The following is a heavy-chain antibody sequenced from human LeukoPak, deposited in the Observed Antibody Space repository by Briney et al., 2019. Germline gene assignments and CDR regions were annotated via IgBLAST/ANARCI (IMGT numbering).Heavy chain of an antibody. J-gene: IGHJ4*02. V-gene: IGHV3-9*01. CDR3: AKDSSSGWYKD. D-gene: IGHD6-19*01. CDR1: GFTFDDYA. Sequence: GGSLRLSCAASGFTFDDYAMHWVRQAPGKGLEWVSGISWNSGSIGYADSVKGRFTISRDNAKNSLYLQMNSLRAEDTALYYCAKDSSSGWYKDWGQGTLVPVSS. CDR2: ISWNSGSI.